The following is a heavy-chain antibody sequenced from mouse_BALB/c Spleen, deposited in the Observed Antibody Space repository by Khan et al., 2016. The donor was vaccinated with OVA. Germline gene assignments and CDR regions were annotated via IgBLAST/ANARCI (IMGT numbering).Heavy chain of an antibody. CDR3: TRLAYCYDSEGLAY. J-gene: IGHJ3*01. CDR1: GFTFSTYG. V-gene: IGHV5-6*01. Sequence: EVELVESGGDLVKPGGSLKLSCAASGFTFSTYGMSWVRQAPDKRLEWVATVSTGGSYTYYPDSVKGRFTISRDTAKNTLYLQMNGLRSEDTAIFDCTRLAYCYDSEGLAYWGQGTLVTVSS. CDR2: VSTGGSYT. D-gene: IGHD1-1*01.